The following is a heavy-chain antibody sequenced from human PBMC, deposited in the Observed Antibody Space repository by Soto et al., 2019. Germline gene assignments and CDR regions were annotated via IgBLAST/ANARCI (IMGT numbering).Heavy chain of an antibody. CDR2: ISYDGSNK. CDR1: GFTFSSYG. J-gene: IGHJ6*02. CDR3: ASGGDYYEYYYGMDV. Sequence: QVQLVESGGGVVQPGRSLRLSCAASGFTFSSYGMHWVRQAPGKGLEWVAVISYDGSNKYYADSVKGRFTISRDNSKNTLYLQMNSLRAEDTAVYYCASGGDYYEYYYGMDVWGQGTTVTVSS. D-gene: IGHD3-22*01. V-gene: IGHV3-30*03.